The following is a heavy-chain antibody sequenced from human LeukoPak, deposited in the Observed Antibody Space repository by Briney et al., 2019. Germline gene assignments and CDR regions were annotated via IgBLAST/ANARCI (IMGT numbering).Heavy chain of an antibody. J-gene: IGHJ3*02. D-gene: IGHD3-22*01. CDR2: ISSSGSTI. Sequence: GGSLRLSCAASGFTFSSYSMNWVRQAPGKGLEWVSYISSSGSTIYYADSVKGRFTISRDNAKNSLYLQMNSLRAEDTAVYYCARDLWYYDSSGYYPDAFDIWGQGTMVTVSS. CDR1: GFTFSSYS. V-gene: IGHV3-48*04. CDR3: ARDLWYYDSSGYYPDAFDI.